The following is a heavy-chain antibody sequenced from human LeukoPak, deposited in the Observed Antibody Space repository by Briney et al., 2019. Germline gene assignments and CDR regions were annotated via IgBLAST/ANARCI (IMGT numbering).Heavy chain of an antibody. D-gene: IGHD3-9*01. J-gene: IGHJ4*02. Sequence: SVKVSCKASGGTFSSYAISWVRQAPGQGLGWMGRIIPIFGTANYAQKFQGRVTITTDESTSTAYMELSSLRSEDTAVYYCARDQYDILTGYRLDYWGQGTLVTVSS. CDR2: IIPIFGTA. V-gene: IGHV1-69*05. CDR1: GGTFSSYA. CDR3: ARDQYDILTGYRLDY.